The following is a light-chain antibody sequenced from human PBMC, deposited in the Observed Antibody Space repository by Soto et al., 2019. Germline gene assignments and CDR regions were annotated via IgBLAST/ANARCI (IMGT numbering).Light chain of an antibody. Sequence: SYELTQPPSVSVSPRQTARITCSGDALPTRFAHWYKQKAGHAPVQVIYEDNKRPSGIPERFSGSSSGTVATLVISEAQVEDEGDYYCFSPDNSGNLGVFGPGTKVTVL. CDR2: EDN. CDR3: FSPDNSGNLGV. CDR1: ALPTRF. V-gene: IGLV3-10*01. J-gene: IGLJ1*01.